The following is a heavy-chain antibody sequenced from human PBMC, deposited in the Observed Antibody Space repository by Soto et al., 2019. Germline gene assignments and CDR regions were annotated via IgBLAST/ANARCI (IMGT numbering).Heavy chain of an antibody. Sequence: QITLKESGPTLVKPTQTLTLTCTFSGFSLSTSGVGVGWIRQPPGKALEWLALIYRDDDKRYSPSLKSRLTITKDTSKNQVVLTMTNMDPVDTATSYCAHVHGSGLVFDYWGQGTLVTVSS. V-gene: IGHV2-5*02. CDR2: IYRDDDK. D-gene: IGHD3-10*01. CDR1: GFSLSTSGVG. CDR3: AHVHGSGLVFDY. J-gene: IGHJ4*02.